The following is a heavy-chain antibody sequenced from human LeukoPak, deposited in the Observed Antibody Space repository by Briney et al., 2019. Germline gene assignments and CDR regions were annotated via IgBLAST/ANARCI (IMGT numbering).Heavy chain of an antibody. V-gene: IGHV4-4*07. J-gene: IGHJ3*02. CDR2: IYTSGST. D-gene: IGHD3-9*01. Sequence: NPSETLSLTCTVSGGSISSYYWSWIRQPAGKGLEWIGRIYTSGSTNYNPSLKSRVTMSVDTSKNQFSLKLSSVTAADTAVYYCARDAIYDILTGYWEQDAFDIWGQGTMVTVSS. CDR3: ARDAIYDILTGYWEQDAFDI. CDR1: GGSISSYY.